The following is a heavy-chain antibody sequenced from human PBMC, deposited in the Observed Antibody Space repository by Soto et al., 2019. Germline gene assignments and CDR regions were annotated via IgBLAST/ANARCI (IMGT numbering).Heavy chain of an antibody. CDR3: ARGHYCGGDCFFDS. J-gene: IGHJ5*01. Sequence: SETLSLTCTVFGGSVSDNFWSWVRQPAGKGPEYIGRIHARGSTNYNPSLKSRVTMSVDTSHNQFSLRLSSVTAADTAVYYCARGHYCGGDCFFDSWGQGALVTVSS. V-gene: IGHV4-4*07. CDR1: GGSVSDNF. CDR2: IHARGST. D-gene: IGHD2-21*02.